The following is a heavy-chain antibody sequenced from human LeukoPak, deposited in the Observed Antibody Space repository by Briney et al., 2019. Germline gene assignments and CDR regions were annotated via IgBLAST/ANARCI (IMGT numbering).Heavy chain of an antibody. CDR2: INPNSGGT. J-gene: IGHJ2*01. V-gene: IGHV1-2*02. CDR1: GYTFTGYY. CDR3: ARVGLDIVVVPAANTVRGNWYFDL. D-gene: IGHD2-2*03. Sequence: GASVKVSCKASGYTFTGYYMHWVRQAPGQGLEWMGWINPNSGGTNYAQRFQGRVTMTRDTSISTAYMELSRLRSDDTAVYYCARVGLDIVVVPAANTVRGNWYFDLWGRGTLVTVSS.